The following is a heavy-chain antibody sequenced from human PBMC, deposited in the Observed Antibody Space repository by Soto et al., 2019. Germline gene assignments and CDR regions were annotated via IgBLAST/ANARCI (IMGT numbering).Heavy chain of an antibody. CDR2: ISGSGGST. Sequence: PGGSLRLSCAASGFTFSSYAMSWVRQAPGKGLEWVSGISGSGGSTSYADSVKGRFTISRDNAKNTLYLQMNSLRAEDTAVYYCAREGYSSSWYAYYYYMDVWGKGTTVTVSS. V-gene: IGHV3-23*01. D-gene: IGHD6-13*01. CDR3: AREGYSSSWYAYYYYMDV. CDR1: GFTFSSYA. J-gene: IGHJ6*03.